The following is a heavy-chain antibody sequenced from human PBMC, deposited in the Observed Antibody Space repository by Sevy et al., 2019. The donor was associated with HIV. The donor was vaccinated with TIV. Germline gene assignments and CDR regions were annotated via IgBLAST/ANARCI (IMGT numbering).Heavy chain of an antibody. Sequence: GGSLRLSCAASGFTFSSYAMHWVRQAPGNGLEWVAVISHDGSNKYYADSVKGRFTISRDNSKNTLYLQMNSLRAEDTAVYYCARDGDIVVVVGASALFDYWGQGIVVTVSS. CDR1: GFTFSSYA. J-gene: IGHJ4*02. D-gene: IGHD2-15*01. CDR2: ISHDGSNK. CDR3: ARDGDIVVVVGASALFDY. V-gene: IGHV3-30*04.